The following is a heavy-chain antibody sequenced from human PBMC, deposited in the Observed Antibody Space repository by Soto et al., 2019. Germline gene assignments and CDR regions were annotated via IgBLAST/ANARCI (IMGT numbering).Heavy chain of an antibody. CDR3: TTDYYYDSSGYFSRDYYGMDG. V-gene: IGHV3-15*07. D-gene: IGHD3-22*01. J-gene: IGHJ6*02. CDR1: GFTFSNAW. Sequence: EVQLVESGGGLVKPGGSLRLSCAASGFTFSNAWMNWVRQAPGKGLEWVGRIKSKTDGGTTDYAATVKGRFTISRDDSKNTLYLQMNSLKTEDTAVYYCTTDYYYDSSGYFSRDYYGMDGWGQGTTVTVSS. CDR2: IKSKTDGGTT.